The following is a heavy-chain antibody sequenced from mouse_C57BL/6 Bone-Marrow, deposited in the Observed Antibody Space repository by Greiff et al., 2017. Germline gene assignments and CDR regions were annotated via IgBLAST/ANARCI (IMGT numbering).Heavy chain of an antibody. J-gene: IGHJ3*01. CDR3: VRDSARGGGAWFAY. V-gene: IGHV10-3*01. CDR1: GFTFNTYA. Sequence: EVKLQESGGGLVQPKGSLKLSCAASGFTFNTYAMHWVRQAPGKGLEWVARIRSKSSNYATYYADSVKDRFTISRDDSQSMLYLQMNNLKTEDTAMYYCVRDSARGGGAWFAYWGQGTLVTVSA. CDR2: IRSKSSNYAT.